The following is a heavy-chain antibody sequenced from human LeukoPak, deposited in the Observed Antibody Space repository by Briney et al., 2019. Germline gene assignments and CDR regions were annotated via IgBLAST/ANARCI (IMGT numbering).Heavy chain of an antibody. Sequence: GASVKVSCKASGGTFSSYAISWVRQAPGQGLEWMGGIIPIFGTANYAQKFQGRVTITADKSTSTAYMELSSLRSDDTAGYYCARDLGIAVAGTPSWGQGTLVTVSS. CDR3: ARDLGIAVAGTPS. CDR2: IIPIFGTA. D-gene: IGHD6-19*01. V-gene: IGHV1-69*06. J-gene: IGHJ5*02. CDR1: GGTFSSYA.